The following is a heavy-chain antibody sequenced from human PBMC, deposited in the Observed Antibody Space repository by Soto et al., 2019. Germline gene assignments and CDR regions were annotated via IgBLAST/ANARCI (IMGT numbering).Heavy chain of an antibody. V-gene: IGHV1-69*06. D-gene: IGHD4-17*01. CDR2: IIPIFGTA. CDR1: GGTFSSYA. CDR3: ARDRLWDYGDYGIDY. Sequence: SVKVSCKASGGTFSSYAISWVRQAPGQGLEWMGGIIPIFGTANYAQKFQGRVTITADTSTSTAYMELSSLRSDDTAVYYCARDRLWDYGDYGIDYWGQGTLVTVSS. J-gene: IGHJ4*02.